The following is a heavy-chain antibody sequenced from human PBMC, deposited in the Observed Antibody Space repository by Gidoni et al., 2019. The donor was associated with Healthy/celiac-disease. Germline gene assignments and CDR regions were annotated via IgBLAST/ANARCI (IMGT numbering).Heavy chain of an antibody. Sequence: QVQLQQWGAGMLKPSQTLSLTCAVYGGSFSGYYWSWIRQPPGKGLEWIGEINHSGSTNYNPSLKSRVTISVDTSKNQFSLKLSSVTAADTAVYDCARGPVVRWGYWGQGTLVTVSS. J-gene: IGHJ4*02. CDR2: INHSGST. CDR3: ARGPVVRWGY. V-gene: IGHV4-34*01. CDR1: GGSFSGYY. D-gene: IGHD2-15*01.